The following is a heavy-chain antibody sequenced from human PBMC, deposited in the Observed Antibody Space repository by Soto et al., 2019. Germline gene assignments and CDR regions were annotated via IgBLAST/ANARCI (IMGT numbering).Heavy chain of an antibody. Sequence: QVQLVQSGAEVTKGGSSVKVSCKASGGTFSTYGIGWVRQAPGQGLEWMGGIIPMFGSAKYAQKFQGRVTITADESTNTLYMELSSLRSEDTAVYYCARGTFYYDSSGYRHFDYWGQGTLVTVSS. V-gene: IGHV1-69*01. D-gene: IGHD3-22*01. J-gene: IGHJ4*02. CDR3: ARGTFYYDSSGYRHFDY. CDR2: IIPMFGSA. CDR1: GGTFSTYG.